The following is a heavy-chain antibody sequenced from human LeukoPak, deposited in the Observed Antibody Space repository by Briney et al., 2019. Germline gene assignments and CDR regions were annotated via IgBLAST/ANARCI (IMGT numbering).Heavy chain of an antibody. CDR2: IYYSGST. V-gene: IGHV4-59*01. D-gene: IGHD4-17*01. J-gene: IGHJ4*02. CDR1: GGSISSYY. CDR3: ARQLGARRSMTTVGFLDY. Sequence: SETLSLTCTVSGGSISSYYWSWIRQPPGKGLEWIGYIYYSGSTNYNPSLKSRVTISVDTSKNQFSLKLSSVTAADTAVYYCARQLGARRSMTTVGFLDYWGQGTLVTVSS.